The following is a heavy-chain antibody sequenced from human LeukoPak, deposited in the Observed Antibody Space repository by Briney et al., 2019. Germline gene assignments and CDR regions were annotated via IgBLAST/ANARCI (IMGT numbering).Heavy chain of an antibody. CDR1: GFTFSSYS. CDR3: AKGYSSGSASYFQH. Sequence: PGGSLRLSCAAPGFTFSSYSMNWVRRAPWKGLEWVSSISSSSSYIYYADSVKGRFTISRDNAKNSLYLQMNSLRAEDTAVYYCAKGYSSGSASYFQHWGQGTLVTVSS. CDR2: ISSSSSYI. D-gene: IGHD6-19*01. V-gene: IGHV3-21*01. J-gene: IGHJ1*01.